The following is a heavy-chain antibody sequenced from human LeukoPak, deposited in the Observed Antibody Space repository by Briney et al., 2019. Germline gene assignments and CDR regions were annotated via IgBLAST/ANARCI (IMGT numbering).Heavy chain of an antibody. CDR2: IIPILGIA. J-gene: IGHJ1*01. Sequence: ASVKVSCKASGGTFSSYAISWVRQAPGQGLEWMGRIIPILGIANYAQKFQGRVTITADKSTSTAYMDLSSLRSEDTAVYYCASPYPYYYDSSGYYDFQHWGQGTLVTVSS. CDR3: ASPYPYYYDSSGYYDFQH. V-gene: IGHV1-69*04. D-gene: IGHD3-22*01. CDR1: GGTFSSYA.